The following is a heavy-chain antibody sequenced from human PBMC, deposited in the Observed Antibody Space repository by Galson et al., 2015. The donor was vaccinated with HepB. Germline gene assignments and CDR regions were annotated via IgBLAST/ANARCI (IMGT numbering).Heavy chain of an antibody. CDR1: GFTFSSYA. Sequence: SLRLSCAASGFTFSSYAMHWVRQAPGKGLEWVAVISYDGSNKYYADSVKGRFTISRDNSKNTLYLQMNSLRAEDTAVYYCARDSSSLYYFDYWGQGTLVTVSS. CDR2: ISYDGSNK. V-gene: IGHV3-30-3*01. D-gene: IGHD6-6*01. CDR3: ARDSSSLYYFDY. J-gene: IGHJ4*02.